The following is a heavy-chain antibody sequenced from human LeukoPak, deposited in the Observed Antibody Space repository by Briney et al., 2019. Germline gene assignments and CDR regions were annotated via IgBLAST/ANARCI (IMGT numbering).Heavy chain of an antibody. V-gene: IGHV3-7*03. CDR2: IKQDESEK. Sequence: GGSLSLSRAASGFTFSSYWMSWVRQAPGKGLEWVGNIKQDESEKYYVELVKGRFTISSDNAKNSLYLQMNSVRAEDTAVYYCASSSSGRGGMDVWGKGTTVTVSS. D-gene: IGHD5-12*01. CDR3: ASSSSGRGGMDV. J-gene: IGHJ6*04. CDR1: GFTFSSYW.